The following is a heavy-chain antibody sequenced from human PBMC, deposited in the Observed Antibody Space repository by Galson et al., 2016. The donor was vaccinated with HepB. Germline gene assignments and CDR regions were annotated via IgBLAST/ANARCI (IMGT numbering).Heavy chain of an antibody. CDR1: GGTFSSYT. Sequence: SVKVSCKASGGTFSSYTISWVRQAPGQGLEWMGRIIPIFGTANYAQKFQGRVTITADESTTKAYMELSSLRSEDTAMYYCARYSGRYPYYYYFGRDVWGQGTTVTVSS. J-gene: IGHJ6*02. CDR3: ARYSGRYPYYYYFGRDV. CDR2: IIPIFGTA. D-gene: IGHD1-26*01. V-gene: IGHV1-69*13.